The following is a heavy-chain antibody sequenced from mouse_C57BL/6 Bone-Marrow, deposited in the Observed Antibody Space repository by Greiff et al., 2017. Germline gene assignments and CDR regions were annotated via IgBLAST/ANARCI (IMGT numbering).Heavy chain of an antibody. J-gene: IGHJ4*01. D-gene: IGHD2-5*01. CDR1: GYTFTSYT. CDR2: INPSSGYT. V-gene: IGHV1-4*01. CDR3: ARDYYSNYEESYYAMDY. Sequence: VKLMESGAELARPGASVKMSCKASGYTFTSYTMHWVKQRPGQGLEWIGYINPSSGYTKYNQKFKDKATLTADKSSSTAYMQLSSLTSEDSAVYYCARDYYSNYEESYYAMDYWGQGTSVTVSS.